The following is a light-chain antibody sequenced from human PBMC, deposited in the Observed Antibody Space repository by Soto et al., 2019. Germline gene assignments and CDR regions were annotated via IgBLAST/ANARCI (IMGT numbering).Light chain of an antibody. V-gene: IGKV3-11*01. Sequence: EVVLTQSPATLSLSPGERATLSCRASQSVGSELRWYQQKPGQASRLVIFDASNRATGIPARFSGSGSGTEFTLTISSLEPEDFAVYYCQQRSKWPITFGQGTRLEIK. CDR2: DAS. CDR1: QSVGSE. CDR3: QQRSKWPIT. J-gene: IGKJ5*01.